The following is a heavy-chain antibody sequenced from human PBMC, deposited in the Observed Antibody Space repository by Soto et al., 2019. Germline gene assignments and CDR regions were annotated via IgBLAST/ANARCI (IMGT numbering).Heavy chain of an antibody. D-gene: IGHD2-2*02. CDR1: GFTFSSYA. J-gene: IGHJ5*01. CDR2: ISGSGGST. V-gene: IGHV3-23*01. CDR3: AKVVAGCIVVVPAAIPLFDF. Sequence: PGGSLRLSCAASGFTFSSYAMSWVRQAPGKGLEWVSAISGSGGSTYYADSVKGRFTISRDNSKNTLYLQMNSLRAEDTAVYYCAKVVAGCIVVVPAAIPLFDFWGQGTLVTGSS.